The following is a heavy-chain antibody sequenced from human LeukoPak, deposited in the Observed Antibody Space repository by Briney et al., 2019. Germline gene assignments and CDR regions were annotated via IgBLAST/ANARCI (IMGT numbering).Heavy chain of an antibody. Sequence: GGSLRLSCAASGFTFSSYSMNWVRQAPGKGLEWVSGISGSGGSTFYADSVKGRFTISRDDSKNTLYLQMNSLRAEDTAVYYCAKDRAYYSDSSGYYLVRAYDYWGQGTLVTVSS. CDR2: ISGSGGST. J-gene: IGHJ4*02. CDR1: GFTFSSYS. CDR3: AKDRAYYSDSSGYYLVRAYDY. V-gene: IGHV3-23*01. D-gene: IGHD3-22*01.